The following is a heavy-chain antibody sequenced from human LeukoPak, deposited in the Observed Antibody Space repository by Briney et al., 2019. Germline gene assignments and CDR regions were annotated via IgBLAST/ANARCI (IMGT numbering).Heavy chain of an antibody. CDR2: INWCGDRI. J-gene: IGHJ6*03. CDR3: AKGGIHRGYYYYYMDV. V-gene: IGHV3-9*01. D-gene: IGHD6-13*01. Sequence: GESLTLSCAVSGFTFDDYAMHWVRHPPAKGLEWVSGINWCGDRIGYADSVKSRFIISRDNAKKFLYLQLNSLRTEDTALYYCAKGGIHRGYYYYYMDVWGKGTTVTISS. CDR1: GFTFDDYA.